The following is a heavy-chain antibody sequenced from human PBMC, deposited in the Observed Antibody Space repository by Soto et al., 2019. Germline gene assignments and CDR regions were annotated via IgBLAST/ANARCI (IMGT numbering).Heavy chain of an antibody. J-gene: IGHJ5*02. D-gene: IGHD6-19*01. CDR3: AHKLVDGTSWFDP. V-gene: IGHV2-5*02. CDR2: IYWDDDK. CDR1: GFSLSTSGVG. Sequence: QITLKESGPTLVKPTQTLTLTCTFSGFSLSTSGVGVVWIRQPPGKALEWLGIIYWDDDKRYRPSLKSRLTFPKATSKNQVVLPMTNMDPMDTGTYYCAHKLVDGTSWFDPWGQGNLVTVSS.